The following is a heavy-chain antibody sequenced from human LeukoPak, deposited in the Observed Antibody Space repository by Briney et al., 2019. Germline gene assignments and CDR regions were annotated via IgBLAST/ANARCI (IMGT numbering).Heavy chain of an antibody. J-gene: IGHJ4*02. V-gene: IGHV4-59*01. CDR3: ARGELTFDY. CDR1: GRSIRSYY. D-gene: IGHD1-26*01. Sequence: PSETLSLTCTVSGRSIRSYYWSWLRQPPGKGLEWIGYIYYSGSTNYNPSLKSRVTISVDTSKNQFSLKLSSVTAADTAVYYCARGELTFDYWGQGTLVTVSS. CDR2: IYYSGST.